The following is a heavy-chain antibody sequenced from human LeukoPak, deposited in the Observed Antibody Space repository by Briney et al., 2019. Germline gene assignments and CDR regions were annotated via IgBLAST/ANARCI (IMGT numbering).Heavy chain of an antibody. Sequence: GGSLRLSCAASGFTFNSYGMHWVRQAPGKGLEWVAFIRYDGSSKYYADSVKGRFTISRDNPKNTLYLQMDSLRTEDTAVYYCAKVPHSWGLFDSWGQGTLVTVSS. V-gene: IGHV3-30*02. CDR1: GFTFNSYG. D-gene: IGHD3-16*01. CDR3: AKVPHSWGLFDS. J-gene: IGHJ4*02. CDR2: IRYDGSSK.